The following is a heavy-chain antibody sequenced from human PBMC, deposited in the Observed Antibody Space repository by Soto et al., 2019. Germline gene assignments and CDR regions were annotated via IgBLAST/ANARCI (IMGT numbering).Heavy chain of an antibody. CDR3: ARSGYSSGWYTAFDS. CDR2: IYASGST. J-gene: IGHJ4*02. V-gene: IGHV4-4*07. CDR1: GDSISGYY. Sequence: QVQLQESGPGLVKPSETLSLTCTVSGDSISGYYWSWIRQPAGKGLEWIGRIYASGSTISNPSLRSRVALSVDTTKNQFSLKLNSVTAADTAMYYCARSGYSSGWYTAFDSWRQGTLVTVSS. D-gene: IGHD6-19*01.